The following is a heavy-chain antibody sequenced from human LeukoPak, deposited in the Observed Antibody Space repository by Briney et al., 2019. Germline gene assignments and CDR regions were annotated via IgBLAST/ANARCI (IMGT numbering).Heavy chain of an antibody. Sequence: PSETLSLTCTVSGGSISSYYWSWIRQPAGKGLEWIRRIYTSGSTNYNPSLKSRVTMSVDTSKNQFSLKLSSVTAADTAVYYCARDRSIAAAGVDYFDYWGQGTLVTVSS. CDR2: IYTSGST. D-gene: IGHD6-13*01. J-gene: IGHJ4*02. CDR1: GGSISSYY. V-gene: IGHV4-4*07. CDR3: ARDRSIAAAGVDYFDY.